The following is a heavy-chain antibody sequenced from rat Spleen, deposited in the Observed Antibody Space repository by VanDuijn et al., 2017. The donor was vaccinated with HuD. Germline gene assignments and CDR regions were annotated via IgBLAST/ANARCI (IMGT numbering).Heavy chain of an antibody. D-gene: IGHD1-2*01. CDR1: GFTFINYD. J-gene: IGHJ4*01. CDR2: ISAGGRNT. Sequence: EVQLVESGGGLVQPGRSLKLSCAASGFTFINYDMAWVRQAPTKGLEWIASISAGGRNTYYRDSVKGQFTISRDNAKNTQYLQMDSLRSEDTATYYCARLYSTYINGDVMDAWGQGASVTVSS. CDR3: ARLYSTYINGDVMDA. V-gene: IGHV5S13*01.